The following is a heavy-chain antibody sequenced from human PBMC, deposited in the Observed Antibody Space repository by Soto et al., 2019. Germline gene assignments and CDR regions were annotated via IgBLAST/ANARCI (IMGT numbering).Heavy chain of an antibody. D-gene: IGHD2-2*01. Sequence: ASVKVSCKASGYTFSSFDISWVRQTPGQGIEWMGWISAFNGNTKYAQKLQGRVTMTTDTSTSTAYMELGSLRSDDTAVYYCARGGNIVLVPAAGHYFHYYGMDVWGQGTTVTVSS. V-gene: IGHV1-18*01. CDR3: ARGGNIVLVPAAGHYFHYYGMDV. CDR1: GYTFSSFD. CDR2: ISAFNGNT. J-gene: IGHJ6*02.